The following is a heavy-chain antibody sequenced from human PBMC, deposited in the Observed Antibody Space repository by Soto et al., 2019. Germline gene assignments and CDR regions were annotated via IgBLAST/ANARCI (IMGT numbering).Heavy chain of an antibody. Sequence: PGESLKISCKGSGYTFNNYWIDWVRQMPGKGLEWIGIIYPGKSTARYSPSFQGQVTISADKSISTAYLQWSSLKASDTAMYYCARRTGRYGMDVWGQGTTVTVSS. J-gene: IGHJ6*02. V-gene: IGHV5-51*01. CDR3: ARRTGRYGMDV. CDR2: IYPGKSTA. CDR1: GYTFNNYW. D-gene: IGHD1-1*01.